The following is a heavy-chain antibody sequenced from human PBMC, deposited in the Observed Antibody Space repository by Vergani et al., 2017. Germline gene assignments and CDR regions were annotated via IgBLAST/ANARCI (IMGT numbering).Heavy chain of an antibody. CDR2: IYWDDDK. D-gene: IGHD3-3*01. CDR3: AHLRCLEWLLLNSYFDY. Sequence: QITLKESGPTLVKPTQTLTLTCTFSGFSLSTSGVGVGWIRQPPGKALEWLALIYWDDDKRYSPSLKSRLTITKDTSKNQVVLTMTNMDPVDTATYYCAHLRCLEWLLLNSYFDYWGQGTLVTVSS. V-gene: IGHV2-5*02. CDR1: GFSLSTSGVG. J-gene: IGHJ4*02.